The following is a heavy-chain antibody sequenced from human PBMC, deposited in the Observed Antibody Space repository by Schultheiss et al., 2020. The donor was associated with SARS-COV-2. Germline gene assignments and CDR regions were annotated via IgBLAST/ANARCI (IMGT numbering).Heavy chain of an antibody. V-gene: IGHV4-61*02. CDR1: GGSISSSSYY. Sequence: SETLSLTCTVSGGSISSSSYYWGWIRQPPGKGLEWIGRIYTSGSTNYNPSLKSRVTISVDTSKNQFSLKLSSVTAADTAVYYCARVTIFGVVRYWGQGTLVTVSS. D-gene: IGHD3-3*01. CDR2: IYTSGST. J-gene: IGHJ4*02. CDR3: ARVTIFGVVRY.